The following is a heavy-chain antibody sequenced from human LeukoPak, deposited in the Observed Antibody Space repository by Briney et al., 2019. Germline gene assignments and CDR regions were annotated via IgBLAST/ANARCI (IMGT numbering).Heavy chain of an antibody. CDR2: IYSGGST. CDR3: ARAYYYGSGEVDY. V-gene: IGHV3-53*01. Sequence: GGSLRLSCAASGFTVSSNYMSWVRQAPGKGLEWVSVIYSGGSTYYADSVKGRFTISRDNSKNTLYLQMNSLRAEDTAVYYCARAYYYGSGEVDYWGQGTLVTVSS. D-gene: IGHD3-10*01. CDR1: GFTVSSNY. J-gene: IGHJ4*02.